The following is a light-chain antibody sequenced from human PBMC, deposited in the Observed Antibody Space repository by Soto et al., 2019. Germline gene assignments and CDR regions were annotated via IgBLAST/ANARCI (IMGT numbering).Light chain of an antibody. V-gene: IGKV3-15*01. CDR3: QRYREWPWT. J-gene: IGKJ1*01. CDR2: GAS. CDR1: QSISSD. Sequence: EIVMTQSPSALSVSPGERCTLSCRASQSISSDLAWYQQKPGQAPRLLIYGASTRATGIPARFSGSGSGTEFTLTISSLQSEDFAVYYCQRYREWPWTFGQGTKVDIK.